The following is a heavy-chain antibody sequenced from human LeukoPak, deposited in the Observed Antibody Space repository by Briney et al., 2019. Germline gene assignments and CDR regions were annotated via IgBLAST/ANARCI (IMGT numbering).Heavy chain of an antibody. D-gene: IGHD3-3*01. CDR2: IYYSGST. CDR1: GGSISSYY. Sequence: SETLSLTCTVSGGSISSYYWSWIRQPPGKGLEWIGYIYYSGSTNYNPSLKSRVTISVDTSKNQFSLKLSSVTAADTAVYYCARSDTIFGWYYFDYWGQGTLVTVSS. J-gene: IGHJ4*02. V-gene: IGHV4-59*01. CDR3: ARSDTIFGWYYFDY.